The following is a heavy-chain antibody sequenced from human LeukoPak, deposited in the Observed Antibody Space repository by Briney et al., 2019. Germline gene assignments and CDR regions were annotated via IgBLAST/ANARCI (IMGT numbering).Heavy chain of an antibody. CDR1: GFTFSSYG. CDR2: IRYDGSNK. J-gene: IGHJ4*02. V-gene: IGHV3-30*02. CDR3: AKDADPWLAPFDY. D-gene: IGHD6-19*01. Sequence: GGSLRLSCAASGFTFSSYGMHWVRQAPGKGLEWVAFIRYDGSNKYYADSVKGRITISRDNSKNTLYLQMNSLRAEDTAVYYCAKDADPWLAPFDYWGQGTLVTVSS.